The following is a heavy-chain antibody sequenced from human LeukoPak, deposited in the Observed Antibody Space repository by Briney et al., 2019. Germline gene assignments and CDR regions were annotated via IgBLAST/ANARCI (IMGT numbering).Heavy chain of an antibody. CDR2: IYPGDSDT. V-gene: IGHV5-51*01. Sequence: GESLKISCKGSGSRFTSYWIGWVRQMPGKGLEWMGIIYPGDSDTRYSPSFQGQVTISADKSISTAYLQWSSLKASDTAMYYCASQARYSSGSFDYWGQGTLVTVSS. D-gene: IGHD6-19*01. J-gene: IGHJ4*02. CDR1: GSRFTSYW. CDR3: ASQARYSSGSFDY.